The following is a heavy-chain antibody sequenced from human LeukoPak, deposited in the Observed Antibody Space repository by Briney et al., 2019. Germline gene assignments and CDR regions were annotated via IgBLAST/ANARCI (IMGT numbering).Heavy chain of an antibody. CDR3: ARGGSGDGYLVTGNWFDP. CDR2: IYYSGNT. J-gene: IGHJ5*02. Sequence: SETLSLTCVVSGGSISSSSYYWGWVRQPPGKGLEWIGNIYYSGNTYYNPSLKGRVTISVDTSKNQFSLKLSSVTAADTAVYYCARGGSGDGYLVTGNWFDPWGQGTLVTVSS. V-gene: IGHV4-39*07. D-gene: IGHD5-24*01. CDR1: GGSISSSSYY.